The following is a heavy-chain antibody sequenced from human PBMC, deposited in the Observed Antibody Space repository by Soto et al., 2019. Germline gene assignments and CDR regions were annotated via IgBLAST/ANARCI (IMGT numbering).Heavy chain of an antibody. V-gene: IGHV1-46*01. Sequence: ASVKVSCKASGYTFTSYYMHWVRQAPGQGLEWMGIINPSGGSTSYAQKFQGRVTMTRDTSTSTVYMELSSLRSEDTAVYYCVRVIAAAGTFDYWGQGTLVTVSS. J-gene: IGHJ4*02. D-gene: IGHD6-13*01. CDR1: GYTFTSYY. CDR3: VRVIAAAGTFDY. CDR2: INPSGGST.